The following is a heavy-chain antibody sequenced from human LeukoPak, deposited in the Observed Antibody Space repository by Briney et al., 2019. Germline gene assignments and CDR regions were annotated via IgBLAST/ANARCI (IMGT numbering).Heavy chain of an antibody. CDR3: ARQKYYGSGSYQYYFDY. CDR1: GGSISSYY. Sequence: PSETLSLTCTVSGGSISSYYWSWIRQPPGKGLEWIGYIYYSGSTNYNPSLKSRVTISVDTSKNQFSLKLSSVTAADTAVYYCARQKYYGSGSYQYYFDYWGQGTLVTVSS. D-gene: IGHD3-10*01. CDR2: IYYSGST. V-gene: IGHV4-59*08. J-gene: IGHJ4*02.